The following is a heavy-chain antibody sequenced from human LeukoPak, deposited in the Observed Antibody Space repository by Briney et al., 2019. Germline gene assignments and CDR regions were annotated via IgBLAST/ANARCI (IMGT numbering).Heavy chain of an antibody. Sequence: ASVKVSCKASGGTFSSYAISWVRQAPGQGLEWMGGSIPIFGTANYAQKFQGRVTITTDESTSTAYMELSSLRSEDTAVYYCARGPGYSRSWYGGWLDYWGQGTLVTVSS. CDR1: GGTFSSYA. J-gene: IGHJ4*02. CDR2: SIPIFGTA. V-gene: IGHV1-69*05. CDR3: ARGPGYSRSWYGGWLDY. D-gene: IGHD6-13*01.